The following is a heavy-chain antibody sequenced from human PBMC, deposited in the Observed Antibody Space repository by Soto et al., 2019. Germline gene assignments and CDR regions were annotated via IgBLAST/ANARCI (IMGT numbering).Heavy chain of an antibody. Sequence: EVQLVESGGGLVQPGGSLKLSCAASGFTFSGSAMHWVRQASGKGLEWVGRIRSKANSYATAYAASVKGRFTISRDDSKNTAYLQMNSLKTEDTAVYYCTRHYYGSGYWGQGTLVTVSS. J-gene: IGHJ4*02. D-gene: IGHD3-10*01. CDR1: GFTFSGSA. V-gene: IGHV3-73*02. CDR2: IRSKANSYAT. CDR3: TRHYYGSGY.